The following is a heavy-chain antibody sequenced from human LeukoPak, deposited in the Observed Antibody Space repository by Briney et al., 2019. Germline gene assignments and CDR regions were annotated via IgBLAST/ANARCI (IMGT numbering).Heavy chain of an antibody. V-gene: IGHV3-23*01. CDR3: AKADGSYKTLIDY. Sequence: PGGSLRLSCAASGFTFTICAMNWVRQAPGKGLEWASGISGSGGSTYYADSVKGRFTISRDSSKNTVYLQMNSLRAEDTGVYYCAKADGSYKTLIDYWGQGTLVTVSS. J-gene: IGHJ4*02. CDR2: ISGSGGST. CDR1: GFTFTICA. D-gene: IGHD3-10*01.